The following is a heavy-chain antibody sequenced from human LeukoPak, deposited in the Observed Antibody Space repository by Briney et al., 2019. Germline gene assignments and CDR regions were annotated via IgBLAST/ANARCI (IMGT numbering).Heavy chain of an antibody. Sequence: GGSLRLSCAASGFTFSSYGMSWVHQAPGKGLEWVSAISGSGGSTYYADSVKGRFTISRDNSKNTLYLQMNSLRAEDTAVCYCAKDEWYYDSSGYYYGPHYFDYWGQGTLVTVSS. D-gene: IGHD3-22*01. V-gene: IGHV3-23*01. CDR1: GFTFSSYG. J-gene: IGHJ4*02. CDR2: ISGSGGST. CDR3: AKDEWYYDSSGYYYGPHYFDY.